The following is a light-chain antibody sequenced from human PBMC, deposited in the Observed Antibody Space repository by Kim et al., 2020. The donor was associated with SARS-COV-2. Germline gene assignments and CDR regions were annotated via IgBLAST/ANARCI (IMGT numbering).Light chain of an antibody. CDR1: SLSSYY. CDR3: TSRDSSGNHLV. J-gene: IGLJ2*01. Sequence: ARGQTVRITGQGESLSSYYASWYQQKSGQAPVVVIHGKNNRPSGIPDRFSGSTSGNTASLTITGAQAEDEADYYCTSRDSSGNHLVFGGGTQLTVL. CDR2: GKN. V-gene: IGLV3-19*01.